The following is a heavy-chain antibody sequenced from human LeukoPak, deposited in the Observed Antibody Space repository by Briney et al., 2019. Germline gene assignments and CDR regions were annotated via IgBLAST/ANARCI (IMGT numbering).Heavy chain of an antibody. D-gene: IGHD6-13*01. CDR3: ARGGVTAAAGPITNFDY. J-gene: IGHJ4*02. Sequence: SETLSLNCTVSGGSISSYYWSWIRQPPGKGLEWIGYIYYSGSTNYNPSLKSRVTISVDTSKNQFSLKLSSVTAADTAVYYGARGGVTAAAGPITNFDYWGQGTLVTVSS. V-gene: IGHV4-59*01. CDR1: GGSISSYY. CDR2: IYYSGST.